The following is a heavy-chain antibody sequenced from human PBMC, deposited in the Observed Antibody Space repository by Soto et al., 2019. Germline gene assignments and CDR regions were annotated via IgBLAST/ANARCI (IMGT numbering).Heavy chain of an antibody. Sequence: QITLKESGPTLVKPTQTLTLTCTFSGFSLSARGVGVGWIRQPPGKALEWLALIYWNDGKRYSPSLQSRLTITKDASKNQVVFSMTNVDPADTATYYCAHSPWGAAPDYWGQGTLVTVSS. D-gene: IGHD3-16*01. V-gene: IGHV2-5*01. CDR3: AHSPWGAAPDY. J-gene: IGHJ4*02. CDR2: IYWNDGK. CDR1: GFSLSARGVG.